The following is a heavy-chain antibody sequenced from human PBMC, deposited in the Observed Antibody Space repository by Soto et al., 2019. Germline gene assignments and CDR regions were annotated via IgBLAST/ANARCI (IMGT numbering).Heavy chain of an antibody. D-gene: IGHD1-26*01. CDR2: IYYSGST. V-gene: IGHV4-39*01. Sequence: SETLSLTCTVSGGSISSSSYYWGWIRQPPGKGLEWIGSIYYSGSTYYNPSLKSRVTISVDTSKNQFSLKLSSVTAADTAVYYCASDPSGSYQTDYWGQGTLVTVSS. CDR1: GGSISSSSYY. J-gene: IGHJ4*02. CDR3: ASDPSGSYQTDY.